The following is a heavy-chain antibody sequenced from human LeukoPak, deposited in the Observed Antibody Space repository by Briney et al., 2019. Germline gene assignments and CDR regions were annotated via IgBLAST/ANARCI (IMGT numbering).Heavy chain of an antibody. V-gene: IGHV3-21*01. CDR3: AREEALSGSFDY. CDR1: GFTFSSYS. D-gene: IGHD2-15*01. Sequence: GGSLRLSCAASGFTFSSYSMNWVRQAPGKGLEWVSSISRSRSFIYYADSVKGRFTISRDNAKNSLYLQMNSLRAEDTAVYYCAREEALSGSFDYWGQGTLVTVSS. CDR2: ISRSRSFI. J-gene: IGHJ4*02.